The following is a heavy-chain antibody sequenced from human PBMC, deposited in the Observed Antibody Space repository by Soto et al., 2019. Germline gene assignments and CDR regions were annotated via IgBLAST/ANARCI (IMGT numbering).Heavy chain of an antibody. J-gene: IGHJ5*02. D-gene: IGHD6-13*01. V-gene: IGHV6-1*01. Sequence: SQTLSLTCAISGDSVSSNSAAWNWIRQSPSRGLEWLGRTYYRSKWYNDYAVSVKRRITISPDTSKNQFSLQLNSVTPEDTAVYYCAREAAAGLFGYRCFDPWGQGTLVTVSS. CDR2: TYYRSKWYN. CDR3: AREAAAGLFGYRCFDP. CDR1: GDSVSSNSAA.